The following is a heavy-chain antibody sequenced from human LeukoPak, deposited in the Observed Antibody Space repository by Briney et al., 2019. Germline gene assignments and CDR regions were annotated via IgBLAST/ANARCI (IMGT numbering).Heavy chain of an antibody. CDR3: AKEYYRLNAGLIFHCDH. D-gene: IGHD3-10*01. CDR2: ISSTSAYT. J-gene: IGHJ4*02. Sequence: GGSLRLSCAGSGFALKSYSLTWVRQTPGKGLAWGSSISSTSAYTHYADSVKGRFTISRDKTQNTVYLQMNSLRPEDTAVYYCAKEYYRLNAGLIFHCDHWGQGTLVTVSS. V-gene: IGHV3-21*01. CDR1: GFALKSYS.